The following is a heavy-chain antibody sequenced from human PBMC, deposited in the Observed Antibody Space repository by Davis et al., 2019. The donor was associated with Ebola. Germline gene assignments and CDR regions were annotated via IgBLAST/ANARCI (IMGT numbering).Heavy chain of an antibody. CDR1: GYTFTSYA. Sequence: ASVKVSCKAAGYTFTSYAMHWVRQAPGQRLEWMGWINAGNGNTKYAQKFQGRVTITRDTSASTAYMELSSLRSEDTAVYYCARDLGRVTGFDYWGQGTLVTVSS. V-gene: IGHV1-3*01. CDR3: ARDLGRVTGFDY. D-gene: IGHD3-10*01. J-gene: IGHJ4*02. CDR2: INAGNGNT.